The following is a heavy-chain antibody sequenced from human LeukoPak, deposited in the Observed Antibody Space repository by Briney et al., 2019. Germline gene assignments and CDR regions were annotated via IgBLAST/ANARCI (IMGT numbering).Heavy chain of an antibody. V-gene: IGHV4-39*07. CDR2: MSYRGTT. D-gene: IGHD5-12*01. CDR3: ARVRRDIVATIPPYFDY. CDR1: GGSISSSSYY. J-gene: IGHJ4*02. Sequence: SETLSLTCTVSGGSISSSSYYWGWIRQPPGKGLEWIGSMSYRGTTYYNPSLKSRVTISVDTSKNQFSLKLSSVTAADTAMYYCARVRRDIVATIPPYFDYWGQGTLVTVSS.